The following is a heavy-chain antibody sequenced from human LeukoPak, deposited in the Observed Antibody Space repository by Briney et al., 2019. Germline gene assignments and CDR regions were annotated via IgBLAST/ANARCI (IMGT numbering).Heavy chain of an antibody. D-gene: IGHD3-16*01. CDR3: AKGGGMNDY. CDR2: ISYDGSNK. CDR1: GFTFSSYG. J-gene: IGHJ4*02. Sequence: GGSLRLSCAASGFTFSSYGMHWVRQAPGKGLEWVAVISYDGSNKYYADSVKGRFTISRDNSKNTLYLQMNSLRAEDTAVYYCAKGGGMNDYWAREPWSPSPQ. V-gene: IGHV3-30*18.